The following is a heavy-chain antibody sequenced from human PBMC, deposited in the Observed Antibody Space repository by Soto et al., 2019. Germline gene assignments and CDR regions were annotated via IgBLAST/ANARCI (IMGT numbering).Heavy chain of an antibody. CDR1: GFTFSSYG. CDR3: AKSDYYDSSGYYPPPHY. J-gene: IGHJ4*02. Sequence: GGSLRLSCAASGFTFSSYGMHWVRQAPGKGLKWVAVISYDGSNKYYADSVKGRFTISRDNSKNTLYLQMNSLRAEDTAVYYCAKSDYYDSSGYYPPPHYWGQGTLVTVSS. D-gene: IGHD3-22*01. V-gene: IGHV3-30*18. CDR2: ISYDGSNK.